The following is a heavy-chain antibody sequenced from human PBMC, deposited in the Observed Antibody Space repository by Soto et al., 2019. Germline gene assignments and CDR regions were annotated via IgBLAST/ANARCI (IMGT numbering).Heavy chain of an antibody. CDR3: TGGTIFGVVIIDY. D-gene: IGHD3-3*01. CDR2: IYYSGST. Sequence: SETLSLTCTVSGGSISSSSYYWGWIRQPPGKGLEWIGSIYYSGSTYYNPSLKSRVTISVDTSKNQFSLKLSSVTAADTAVYYCTGGTIFGVVIIDYWGQGTLVTVSS. CDR1: GGSISSSSYY. V-gene: IGHV4-39*01. J-gene: IGHJ4*02.